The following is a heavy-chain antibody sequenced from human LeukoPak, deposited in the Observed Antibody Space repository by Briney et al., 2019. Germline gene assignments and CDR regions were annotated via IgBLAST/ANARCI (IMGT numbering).Heavy chain of an antibody. CDR1: GGSFSDYY. Sequence: SETLSLTCAVYGGSFSDYYWSWIRQPPGKGLEWIGEISPSGSTNYSPSLKSRVTTSVDTSKNQFSPKLSSVTAADTAVYYCARDNGSGSYLGRSRGDWFDPWGQGTLVTVSS. J-gene: IGHJ5*02. CDR2: ISPSGST. CDR3: ARDNGSGSYLGRSRGDWFDP. D-gene: IGHD3-10*01. V-gene: IGHV4-34*01.